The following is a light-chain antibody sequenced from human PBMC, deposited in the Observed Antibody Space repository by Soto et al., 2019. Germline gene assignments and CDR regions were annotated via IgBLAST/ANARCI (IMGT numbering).Light chain of an antibody. Sequence: QSVLTQPPSASGTPGQIVAISCSGSSSNIGSNTVTWYQQLPGTAPKLLIYSTSQRSSGVPGRFSGSKSGASASLSISGLQSEDESDYYCAAWDHRLDVYLVGTGTKVTVL. V-gene: IGLV1-44*01. CDR2: STS. CDR3: AAWDHRLDVYL. J-gene: IGLJ1*01. CDR1: SSNIGSNT.